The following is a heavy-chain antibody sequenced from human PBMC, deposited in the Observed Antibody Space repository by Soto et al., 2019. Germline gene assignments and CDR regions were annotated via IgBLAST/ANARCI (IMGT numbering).Heavy chain of an antibody. J-gene: IGHJ6*02. V-gene: IGHV4-30-4*01. D-gene: IGHD1-26*01. Sequence: PSETLSLTCPFSGFSISSGDYYWSWIRQPPGKGLEWIGYIYYSGSTYYNPSLKSRVTISVDTSKNQFSLKLSSVTAADTAVYYCARDPAVGATYYYGMDVWGQGTTVTVSS. CDR1: GFSISSGDYY. CDR2: IYYSGST. CDR3: ARDPAVGATYYYGMDV.